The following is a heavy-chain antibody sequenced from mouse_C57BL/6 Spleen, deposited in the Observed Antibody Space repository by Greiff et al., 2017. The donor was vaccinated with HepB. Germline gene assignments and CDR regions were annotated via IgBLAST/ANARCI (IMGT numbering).Heavy chain of an antibody. J-gene: IGHJ3*01. CDR3: AIDHYGSSYRFAY. CDR1: GYTFTSYW. Sequence: QVQLQQSGAELVKPGASVKVSCKASGYTFTSYWMHWVKQRPGQGLEWIGRIHPSDSDTNYNQKFKGKATLTVDKSSSTAYMQLSSLTSEDSAVYYCAIDHYGSSYRFAYWGQGTLVTVSA. CDR2: IHPSDSDT. D-gene: IGHD1-1*01. V-gene: IGHV1-74*01.